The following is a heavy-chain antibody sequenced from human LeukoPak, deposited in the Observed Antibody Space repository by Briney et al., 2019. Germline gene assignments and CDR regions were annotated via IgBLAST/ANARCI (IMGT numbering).Heavy chain of an antibody. D-gene: IGHD6-19*01. CDR1: GFTFSNAW. CDR3: ARVEAVAGMFFDY. CDR2: IKRRTDGGTT. V-gene: IGHV3-15*01. Sequence: PGGSLRLSCAAAGFTFSNAWMSWVRQAAGKGLEWVGRIKRRTDGGTTDYAAPVKGRFTLSRDDSKDTLYLQMNSLRAEDTAVYYCARVEAVAGMFFDYWGQGTLVTVSS. J-gene: IGHJ4*02.